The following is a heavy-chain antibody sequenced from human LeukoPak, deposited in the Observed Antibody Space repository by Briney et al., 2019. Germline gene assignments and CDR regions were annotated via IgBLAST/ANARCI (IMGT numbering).Heavy chain of an antibody. CDR3: ARGENYYDSSGYHSLFDY. J-gene: IGHJ4*02. Sequence: SGGSLRLSCAASGFTFSSYGMHWVRQAPGKGLEWVAVISSDGSNKCYADSVKGRFTISRDNSKNTLYLQMNSLRAEDTAVYYCARGENYYDSSGYHSLFDYWGQGTLVTVSS. V-gene: IGHV3-30*03. CDR1: GFTFSSYG. D-gene: IGHD3-22*01. CDR2: ISSDGSNK.